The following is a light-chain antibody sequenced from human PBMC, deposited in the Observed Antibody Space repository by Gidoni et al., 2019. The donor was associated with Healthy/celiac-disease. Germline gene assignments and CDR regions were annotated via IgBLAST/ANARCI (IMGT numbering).Light chain of an antibody. CDR3: LQDYNYPYT. Sequence: AIQLTQSPSSLSASVGDRLTITCRASQGIRNDLGWYQQKPGKAPKLLIYAASSLQSGVPSRFSGSGSGTDFTLTISSLQPEDFATYYCLQDYNYPYTFGQGTKLEIK. CDR1: QGIRND. CDR2: AAS. V-gene: IGKV1-6*01. J-gene: IGKJ2*01.